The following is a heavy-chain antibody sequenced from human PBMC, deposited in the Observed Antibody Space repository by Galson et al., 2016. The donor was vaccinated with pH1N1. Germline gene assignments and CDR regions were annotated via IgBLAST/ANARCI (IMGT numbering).Heavy chain of an antibody. Sequence: SLRLSCAASGFTFSSYGMQWVRQAPGKGLEWVAVISYDGSNKYYADSVKGRFTISRDNAKNSLYLQMNSLRAEDTAVYYCARAIATADSLWGQGTLVTVSS. V-gene: IGHV3-30*03. D-gene: IGHD6-13*01. CDR3: ARAIATADSL. CDR1: GFTFSSYG. CDR2: ISYDGSNK. J-gene: IGHJ4*02.